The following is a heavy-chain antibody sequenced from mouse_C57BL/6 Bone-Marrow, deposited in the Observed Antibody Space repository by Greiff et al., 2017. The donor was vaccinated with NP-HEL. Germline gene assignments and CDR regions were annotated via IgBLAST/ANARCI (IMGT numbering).Heavy chain of an antibody. CDR3: ARAHYYGSRDAMDY. CDR1: GFTFSDYG. Sequence: EVQLVESGGGLVKPGGSLKLSCAASGFTFSDYGMHWVRQAPEKGLEWVAYISSGSSTIYYADTVKGRCTISRDNAKNTLFLQMTSLSSEDTAKYYCARAHYYGSRDAMDYWGQGTSVTVSS. D-gene: IGHD1-1*01. CDR2: ISSGSSTI. J-gene: IGHJ4*01. V-gene: IGHV5-17*01.